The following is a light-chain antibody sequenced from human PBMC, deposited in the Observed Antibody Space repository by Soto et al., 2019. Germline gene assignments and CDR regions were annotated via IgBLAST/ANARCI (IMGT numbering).Light chain of an antibody. V-gene: IGLV2-14*01. Sequence: QSALTQPASVSGSPGQSITISCTGTSSDVGSYNYVSWYQQYPGKAPKLMIYDVSNRPSGVSNRFSGSKSGNTASLTISGLQAEDEADYYCSSYTSSSARVFGGGTQLTVL. CDR2: DVS. CDR3: SSYTSSSARV. CDR1: SSDVGSYNY. J-gene: IGLJ2*01.